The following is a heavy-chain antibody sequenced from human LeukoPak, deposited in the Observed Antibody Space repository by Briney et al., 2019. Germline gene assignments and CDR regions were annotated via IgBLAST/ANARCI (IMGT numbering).Heavy chain of an antibody. CDR2: INPNSGGT. V-gene: IGHV1-2*02. J-gene: IGHJ4*02. CDR1: GYTFTSYA. Sequence: ASVKVSCKASGYTFTSYAMNWVRQAPGQGLEWMGWINPNSGGTNYAQKFQGRVTMTRDTSISTAYMELSRLRSDDTAVYYCARVGRIGELLPYWGQGTLVTVSS. D-gene: IGHD3-10*01. CDR3: ARVGRIGELLPY.